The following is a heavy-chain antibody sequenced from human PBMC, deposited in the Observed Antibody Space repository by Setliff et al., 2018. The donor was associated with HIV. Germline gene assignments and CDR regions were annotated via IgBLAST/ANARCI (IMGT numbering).Heavy chain of an antibody. Sequence: PSETLSLTCAVSGDSMSSGDYSWNWIRQSPGKGLEWIVEVNHNGNINYNPSLQSRVTVSVDTSKPQFSLKMNSVTAADTAMYYCSSGWSEDTSMFRVEYFHHWGQGTLVTVSS. CDR3: SSGWSEDTSMFRVEYFHH. CDR2: VNHNGNI. D-gene: IGHD5-18*01. J-gene: IGHJ1*01. CDR1: GDSMSSGDYS. V-gene: IGHV4-30-2*06.